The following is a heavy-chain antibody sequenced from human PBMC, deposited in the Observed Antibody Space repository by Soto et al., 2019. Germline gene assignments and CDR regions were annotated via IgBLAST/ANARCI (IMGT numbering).Heavy chain of an antibody. J-gene: IGHJ4*02. V-gene: IGHV4-38-2*01. CDR2: IYHSGGT. CDR1: GYSISSGYY. D-gene: IGHD6-19*01. Sequence: QVQLQESGPGLVKPSETLSLTCAVSGYSISSGYYWGWIRQPPGKGLEYIGSIYHSGGTFYNPSLKRRVTISIDTSKKQFSLKLRSVTAADTAVYYCAATGSYTSGLDFWGQGTLVTVSS. CDR3: AATGSYTSGLDF.